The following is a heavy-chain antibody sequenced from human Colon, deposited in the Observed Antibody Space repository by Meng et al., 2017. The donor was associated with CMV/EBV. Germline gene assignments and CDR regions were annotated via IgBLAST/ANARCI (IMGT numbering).Heavy chain of an antibody. J-gene: IGHJ4*02. D-gene: IGHD3-10*01. CDR1: GGSFTGYY. CDR2: INHSGST. V-gene: IGHV4-34*01. Sequence: QVQVQLVGPGLVKPSGTLSLPCTVYGGSFTGYYWSWIRQPPGKGLEWMGEINHSGSTNYNPSLKSRVTISVDTSKNQFSLKLMSVTAADTAVYYCARGGAPRRPSGVRWGQGTLVTVSS. CDR3: ARGGAPRRPSGVR.